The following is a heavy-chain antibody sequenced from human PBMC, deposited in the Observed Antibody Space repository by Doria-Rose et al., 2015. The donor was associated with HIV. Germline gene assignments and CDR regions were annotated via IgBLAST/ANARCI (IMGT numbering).Heavy chain of an antibody. Sequence: QITLKESGPVLVKPTETLTLTCTVSGVSLSSPGMGVSWIRQPPGQALEWLAKSFSDDERSYKTSLKSRLTISRGTSKSQVVLTMTDMDPVDTATYYCARIKSSRWYHKYYFDFWGQGTLVIVSA. CDR1: GVSLSSPGMG. J-gene: IGHJ4*02. CDR2: SFSDDER. D-gene: IGHD6-13*01. V-gene: IGHV2-26*01. CDR3: ARIKSSRWYHKYYFDF.